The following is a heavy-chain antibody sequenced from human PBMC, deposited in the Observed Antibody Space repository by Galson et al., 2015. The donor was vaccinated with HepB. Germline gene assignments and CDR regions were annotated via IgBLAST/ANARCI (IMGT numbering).Heavy chain of an antibody. V-gene: IGHV3-21*01. CDR2: ISGRSSYI. CDR3: ASRLRVTTLEGGGY. D-gene: IGHD4-17*01. Sequence: SLRLSCAASGFTFSSYNMNWVRQAPGKGLEWVSSISGRSSYIYYADSVKGRFTISRDNAKNSLYLQMNSLRAEDTAVYYCASRLRVTTLEGGGYWGQGTLVTVSS. CDR1: GFTFSSYN. J-gene: IGHJ4*02.